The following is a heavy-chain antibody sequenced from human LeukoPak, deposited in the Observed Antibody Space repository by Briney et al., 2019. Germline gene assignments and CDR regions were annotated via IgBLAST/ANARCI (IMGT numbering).Heavy chain of an antibody. CDR1: GFTVSSNY. CDR2: IYSGGST. J-gene: IGHJ5*02. CDR3: ARDRGHYSSSWYTWFDP. D-gene: IGHD6-13*01. Sequence: GGSLRLSCAASGFTVSSNYMSWVRQAPGKGLEWVSVIYSGGSTYYADSVKGRFTISRDNSKNTLYLQMNSLRAEDTAVYYCARDRGHYSSSWYTWFDPWGQGILVTVSS. V-gene: IGHV3-53*01.